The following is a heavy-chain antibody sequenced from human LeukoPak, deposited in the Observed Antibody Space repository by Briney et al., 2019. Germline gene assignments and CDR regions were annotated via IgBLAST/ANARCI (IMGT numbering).Heavy chain of an antibody. Sequence: PGGSLRLSCTVSGFTVSSNSMSWVRQAPGKGLEWVSFIYSGGNTHYSDSVKGRFTISRDNAKNSLYLQMNSLRAEDTAVYYCAREYSSSSGKAFDIWGQGTLVTVSS. J-gene: IGHJ3*02. CDR3: AREYSSSSGKAFDI. V-gene: IGHV3-53*01. CDR1: GFTVSSNS. CDR2: IYSGGNT. D-gene: IGHD6-6*01.